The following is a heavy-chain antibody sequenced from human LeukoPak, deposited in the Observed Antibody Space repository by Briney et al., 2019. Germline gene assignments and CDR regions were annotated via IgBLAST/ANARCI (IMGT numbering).Heavy chain of an antibody. CDR1: GFTFSEYG. CDR3: ARGPTVITFHAFYV. Sequence: GGSLRLSCAASGFTFSEYGMYWVRQAPGKGLEHVSGISSNGIYTYYASSVKGRFTISRDNSKNTLYLQMGSLRPEDIAVYNCARGPTVITFHAFYVWGQGTMVTVSS. D-gene: IGHD4-17*01. V-gene: IGHV3-64*01. J-gene: IGHJ3*01. CDR2: ISSNGIYT.